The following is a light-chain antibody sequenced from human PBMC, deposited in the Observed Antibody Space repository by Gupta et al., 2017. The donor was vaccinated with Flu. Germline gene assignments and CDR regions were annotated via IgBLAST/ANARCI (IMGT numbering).Light chain of an antibody. CDR3: QAYDDNSQV. V-gene: IGLV6-57*03. J-gene: IGLJ3*02. Sequence: NFLLTQPHSVSESPGKTVTISCTRSRGTVASFYVQWYQQRPGSAPTTVIYEDNQRPSGVPDRFSGSIESSSIAATLTISGLKTEDEDYYDCQAYDDNSQVFGGGTKLTVL. CDR1: RGTVASFY. CDR2: EDN.